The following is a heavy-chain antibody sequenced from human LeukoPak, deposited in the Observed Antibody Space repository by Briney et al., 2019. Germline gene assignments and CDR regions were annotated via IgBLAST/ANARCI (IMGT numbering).Heavy chain of an antibody. Sequence: GGSLRLSCAASGFTFNNYGMHWVRQAPGKGPEWVAVIATDGRDKKYADSVKGRFTISRDNSKNTLYLEMNSLRPEDTAVYHCAKDSKVAAAGYFFDYWGQGTLVTVSS. CDR3: AKDSKVAAAGYFFDY. CDR1: GFTFNNYG. D-gene: IGHD6-13*01. V-gene: IGHV3-30*18. CDR2: IATDGRDK. J-gene: IGHJ4*02.